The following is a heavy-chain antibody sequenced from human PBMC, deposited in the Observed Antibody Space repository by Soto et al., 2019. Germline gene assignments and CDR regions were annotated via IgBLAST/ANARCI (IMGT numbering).Heavy chain of an antibody. Sequence: SETLSLTCTVSGGSITGHYWSWIRQPPGKGLEWIGYIYYSGSTNYNPSLKSRVTISVDTSKNQFSLKLSSVTAADTAVYYCVRDRGYCSGGSCYRYLDYWGQGSLVTVSS. CDR1: GGSITGHY. V-gene: IGHV4-59*11. J-gene: IGHJ4*02. D-gene: IGHD2-15*01. CDR2: IYYSGST. CDR3: VRDRGYCSGGSCYRYLDY.